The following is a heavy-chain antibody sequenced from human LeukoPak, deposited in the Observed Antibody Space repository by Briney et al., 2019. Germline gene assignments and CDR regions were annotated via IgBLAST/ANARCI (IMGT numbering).Heavy chain of an antibody. CDR1: GGTFRTSG. Sequence: SVKVSCKASGGTFRTSGVNWVRQAPGQRLEWMGCVIPVFGTSNYAEKFQDRVTITADESTTTAYLELRSLRSEDTAVYYCATSEDPVAIPITWGQGTLVSVSS. CDR2: VIPVFGTS. V-gene: IGHV1-69*01. D-gene: IGHD2-21*01. CDR3: ATSEDPVAIPIT. J-gene: IGHJ5*02.